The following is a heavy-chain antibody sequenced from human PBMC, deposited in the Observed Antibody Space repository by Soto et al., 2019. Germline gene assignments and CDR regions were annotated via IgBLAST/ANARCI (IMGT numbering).Heavy chain of an antibody. CDR1: GFTFSSYA. Sequence: PRLSCAASGFTFSSYAMSWVRQAPGKGLEWVSAISGSGGSTYYADSVKGRFTISRDNSKNTLYLQMNSLRAEDTAVYYCAKDYYGSGSPGIGMDVWGQGTTATVSS. CDR2: ISGSGGST. CDR3: AKDYYGSGSPGIGMDV. J-gene: IGHJ6*02. V-gene: IGHV3-23*01. D-gene: IGHD3-10*01.